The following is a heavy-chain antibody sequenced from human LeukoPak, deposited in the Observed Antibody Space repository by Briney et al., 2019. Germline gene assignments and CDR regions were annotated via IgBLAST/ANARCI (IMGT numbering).Heavy chain of an antibody. D-gene: IGHD3-3*01. CDR3: ARGPPSYYDFWSGLRFDLYYYYGMDV. Sequence: GGSLRLSCAASGFTFSSYSMNWVRQAPGKGLEWVSSISSSSSYIYYADSVKGRFTISRDNAKNSLYLQMNSLRAEDTAVYYCARGPPSYYDFWSGLRFDLYYYYGMDVWGQGTTVTVSS. J-gene: IGHJ6*02. CDR1: GFTFSSYS. V-gene: IGHV3-21*01. CDR2: ISSSSSYI.